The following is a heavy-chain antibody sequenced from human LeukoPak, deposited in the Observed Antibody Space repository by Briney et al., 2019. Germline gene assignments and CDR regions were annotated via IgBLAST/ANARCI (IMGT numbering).Heavy chain of an antibody. J-gene: IGHJ4*01. V-gene: IGHV3-49*04. CDR3: SKRYLGFDNPDY. Sequence: GGSLRLSCTTSGFTSGDDVTNWARQAPGQGLEWIGYIRSKGYGGTPEYATSVKSRFSISRDDSKTIVYLQINSLSTEDTAVYYCSKRYLGFDNPDYWGHGTLVTVSS. CDR1: GFTSGDDV. D-gene: IGHD3-9*01. CDR2: IRSKGYGGTP.